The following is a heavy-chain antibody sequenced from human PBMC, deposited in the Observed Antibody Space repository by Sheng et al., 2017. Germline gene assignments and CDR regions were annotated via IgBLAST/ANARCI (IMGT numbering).Heavy chain of an antibody. J-gene: IGHJ6*02. CDR1: GYTFTNSD. V-gene: IGHV1-8*01. D-gene: IGHD6-13*01. CDR2: MNPNSDNT. CDR3: ARQKEAAIDHRSYGMDI. Sequence: QVQLVQSGAEVKKPGASVKVSCKASGYTFTNSDINWVRQAPGQGLEWMGWMNPNSDNTGCAQKFQGRITMTRNTSISTAYMELSSLRSEDTAVYYCARQKEAAIDHRSYGMDIWDQGP.